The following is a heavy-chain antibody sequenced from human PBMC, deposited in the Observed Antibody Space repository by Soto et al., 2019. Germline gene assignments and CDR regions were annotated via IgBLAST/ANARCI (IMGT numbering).Heavy chain of an antibody. J-gene: IGHJ3*02. CDR2: IYYSGST. D-gene: IGHD6-13*01. V-gene: IGHV4-34*09. Sequence: PSETLSLTCAVYGGSFIYYSWGWIRQHPGTGLEWIGEIYYSGSTYYNPSLKSRVTISVDTSKNQFSLKLSSVTAADTAVYYCARASIAAADFDIWGQGTMVTVSS. CDR3: ARASIAAADFDI. CDR1: GGSFIYYS.